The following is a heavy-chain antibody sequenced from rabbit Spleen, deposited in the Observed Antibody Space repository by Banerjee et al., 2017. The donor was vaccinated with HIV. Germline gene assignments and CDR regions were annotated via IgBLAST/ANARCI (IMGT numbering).Heavy chain of an antibody. CDR3: ARGDTTTAYTIKYGMDL. J-gene: IGHJ6*01. CDR1: GFSFSSDW. CDR2: IYTVSSGST. V-gene: IGHV1S40*01. D-gene: IGHD6-1*01. Sequence: QSLEESGGDLVKPGASLTLTCTASGFSFSSDWMCWVRQAPGKGLEWIGCIYTVSSGSTYYASWVNGRFAISKTSSTTVTLQMTSLTAADTATYFCARGDTTTAYTIKYGMDLWGQGTLVTVS.